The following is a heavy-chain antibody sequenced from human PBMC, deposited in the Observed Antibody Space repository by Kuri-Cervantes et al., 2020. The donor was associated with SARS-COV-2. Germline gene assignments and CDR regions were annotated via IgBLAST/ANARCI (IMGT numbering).Heavy chain of an antibody. CDR3: AKAATYYYGSGSYRN. CDR1: GFTFTTYA. V-gene: IGHV3-23*01. D-gene: IGHD3-10*01. J-gene: IGHJ4*02. Sequence: GESLKISCAASGFTFTTYAMNWVRQAPGKGLEWVSTISRSGDYTDHSDSVKGRFTISRDNSKNTLYLQMNSLRAEDTAVYYCAKAATYYYGSGSYRNWGQGTLVTVSS. CDR2: ISRSGDYT.